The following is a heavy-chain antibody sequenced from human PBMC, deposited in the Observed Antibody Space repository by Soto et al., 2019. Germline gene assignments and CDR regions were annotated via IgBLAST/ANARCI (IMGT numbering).Heavy chain of an antibody. Sequence: PGGSLRLSCAASGFTFSSYAMHWVRQAPGKGLEWVAVISYDGSNKYYADSVKGRFTISRDNSKNTLYLQMNSLRAEDTAVYYCARGTIFESQDYWGQRTLVTVSS. CDR2: ISYDGSNK. J-gene: IGHJ4*02. CDR1: GFTFSSYA. V-gene: IGHV3-30-3*01. CDR3: ARGTIFESQDY. D-gene: IGHD3-3*01.